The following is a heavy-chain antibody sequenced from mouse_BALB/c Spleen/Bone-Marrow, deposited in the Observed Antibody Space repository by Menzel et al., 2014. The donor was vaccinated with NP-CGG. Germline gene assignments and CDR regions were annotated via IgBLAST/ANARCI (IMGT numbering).Heavy chain of an antibody. V-gene: IGHV3-8*02. Sequence: DVKLVESGPSLVKPSQTLSLTCSVTGDSITGGYWNWIRKFPGNKLEYMGYISYSGNTYYNPSLKSRISITRDTSKNQYYLQLNSVTTEDTATYYCATYDGYCFDYWGQGTTLTVSS. J-gene: IGHJ2*01. CDR1: GDSITGGY. D-gene: IGHD2-3*01. CDR2: ISYSGNT. CDR3: ATYDGYCFDY.